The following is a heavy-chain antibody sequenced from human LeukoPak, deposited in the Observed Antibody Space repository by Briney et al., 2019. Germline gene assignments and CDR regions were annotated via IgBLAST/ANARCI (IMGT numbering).Heavy chain of an antibody. CDR2: IYYSGST. CDR1: GGSISNYY. J-gene: IGHJ5*02. Sequence: ETLSLTCTVSGGSISNYYWSWIRQPPGKGLEWIGYIYYSGSTNYSPSLKSRVTISVDTSKNQFSLKLSSVTAADAAVYYCARGGSVVILPAARFDPWGKGTLVTVSS. D-gene: IGHD2-2*01. V-gene: IGHV4-59*01. CDR3: ARGGSVVILPAARFDP.